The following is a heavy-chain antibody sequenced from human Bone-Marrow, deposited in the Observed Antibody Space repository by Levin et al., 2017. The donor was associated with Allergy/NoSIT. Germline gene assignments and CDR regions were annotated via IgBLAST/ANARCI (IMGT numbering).Heavy chain of an antibody. CDR1: GFTFSSYA. CDR3: AKDRTYYYDSDAFDI. Sequence: GESLKISCAASGFTFSSYAMSWVRQAPGKGLEWVSAISGSGGSTYYADSVKGRFTISRDNSKNTLYLQMNSLRAEDTAVYYCAKDRTYYYDSDAFDIWGQGTMVTVSS. CDR2: ISGSGGST. J-gene: IGHJ3*02. V-gene: IGHV3-23*01. D-gene: IGHD3-22*01.